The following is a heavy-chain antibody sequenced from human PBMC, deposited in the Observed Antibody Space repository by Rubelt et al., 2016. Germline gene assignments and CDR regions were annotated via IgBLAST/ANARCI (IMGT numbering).Heavy chain of an antibody. CDR1: GFTFSSYG. J-gene: IGHJ6*02. CDR2: ISYDGSNN. Sequence: GGGVVQPGRSLRLSCAASGFTFSSYGMHWVRQAPGKGLEWVAVISYDGSNNYYAASVKGRFTISRDNSKNTLYLQMNSRRAEETAVYYCAKSGATSYGMDVWGQGTTVTVSS. D-gene: IGHD1-26*01. V-gene: IGHV3-30*18. CDR3: AKSGATSYGMDV.